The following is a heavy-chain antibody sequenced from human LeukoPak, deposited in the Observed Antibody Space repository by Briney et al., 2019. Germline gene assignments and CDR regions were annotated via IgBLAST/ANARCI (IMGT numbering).Heavy chain of an antibody. V-gene: IGHV3-23*01. CDR1: RFTFSTYV. D-gene: IGHD3-3*01. CDR3: ASGPPFLKYFEY. Sequence: PGGSLRLSCAASRFTFSTYVMNWFRQAPGKGLEWVSTISVGAEYIFYADSVKGRFTISRDDSNNALYLQMHSLRAEDTALYYCASGPPFLKYFEYWGQGTLVTVSS. CDR2: ISVGAEYI. J-gene: IGHJ4*02.